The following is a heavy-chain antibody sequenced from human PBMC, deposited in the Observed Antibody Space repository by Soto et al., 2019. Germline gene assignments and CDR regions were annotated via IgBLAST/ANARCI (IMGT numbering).Heavy chain of an antibody. Sequence: QVQLQQWGAGLLKPSETLSLTCAVYGGSFSGYYWGWIGKPPGKGLEWIGETILKGSTNYTPSLKSRVSIAVDPSKNQFSLKLSSVTAEDTTVYYCARSGYGGDNDAFDIWGQGTMVTVSS. CDR3: ARSGYGGDNDAFDI. CDR1: GGSFSGYY. D-gene: IGHD2-21*02. V-gene: IGHV4-34*12. J-gene: IGHJ3*02. CDR2: TILKGST.